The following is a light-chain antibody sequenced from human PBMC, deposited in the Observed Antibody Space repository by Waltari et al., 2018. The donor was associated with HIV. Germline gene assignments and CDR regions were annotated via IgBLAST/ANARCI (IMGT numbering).Light chain of an antibody. V-gene: IGLV1-44*01. CDR2: SNN. CDR3: AAWDDSLNGVL. Sequence: QSVLTQPPSASGTPGQRVTISCSGSSPNLGSNTVNWYQPLPGTAPKLLIYSNNQRPSGVPDRFSGSKSGTSASLAISGLQSEDEADYYCAAWDDSLNGVLFGGGTKLTVL. CDR1: SPNLGSNT. J-gene: IGLJ2*01.